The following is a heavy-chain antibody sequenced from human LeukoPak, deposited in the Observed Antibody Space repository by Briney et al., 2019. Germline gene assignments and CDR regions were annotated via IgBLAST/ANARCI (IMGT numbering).Heavy chain of an antibody. CDR1: GFTFATYT. CDR2: IGATQTYI. Sequence: PGGSLRLSCTDAGFTFATYTFNWVRQAPGKGLEWVSSIGATQTYIYYADSVKGRFTVSRDNAEKSVYLQMNNLRAEDTGVYYCARGVKVPGPADFDYWGQGTLVTVSS. J-gene: IGHJ4*02. CDR3: ARGVKVPGPADFDY. D-gene: IGHD6-19*01. V-gene: IGHV3-21*01.